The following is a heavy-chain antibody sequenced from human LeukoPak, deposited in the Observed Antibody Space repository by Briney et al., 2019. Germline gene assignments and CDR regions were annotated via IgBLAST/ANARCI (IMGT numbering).Heavy chain of an antibody. V-gene: IGHV1-69*05. J-gene: IGHJ4*02. CDR3: ARVVRGAYCSGGSCYFDY. Sequence: GASVKVSCKASGGTFSSYAISWVRQAPGHGLKWTGGIIPIFGTANYAQKFQGRVTITTDESTSTAYMELTSLRSEDTAVYYCARVVRGAYCSGGSCYFDYWGQGTLVTVSS. D-gene: IGHD2-15*01. CDR1: GGTFSSYA. CDR2: IIPIFGTA.